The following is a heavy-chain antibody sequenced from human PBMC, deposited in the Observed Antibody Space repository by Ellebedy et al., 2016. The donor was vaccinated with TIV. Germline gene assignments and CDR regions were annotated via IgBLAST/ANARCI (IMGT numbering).Heavy chain of an antibody. V-gene: IGHV4-34*01. CDR1: GGSFSGYY. J-gene: IGHJ4*02. CDR3: ARDYGGNSFCVGY. D-gene: IGHD4-23*01. CDR2: INPSGST. Sequence: SETLSLXXAVYGGSFSGYYWSWIRQPPGKGMEWIGEINPSGSTNYNPSLKSRVTVSVDTSKNQFSLKLSSVTAADTAVYYCARDYGGNSFCVGYWGQGTLVTVSS.